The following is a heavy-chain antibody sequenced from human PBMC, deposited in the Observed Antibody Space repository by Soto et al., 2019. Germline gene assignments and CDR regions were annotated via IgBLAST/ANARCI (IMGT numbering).Heavy chain of an antibody. D-gene: IGHD4-4*01. J-gene: IGHJ4*02. CDR2: IHAGNGDT. CDR3: ARELPTTHYFDS. CDR1: GYIFVDYA. Sequence: ASVKVSCKTSGYIFVDYAMHWVRQAPGQRPEWMGWIHAGNGDTRYSQKFQGRFTITRDTSASTVYMDLSSLRSEDTAVYYCARELPTTHYFDSWGRGALVTVSS. V-gene: IGHV1-3*01.